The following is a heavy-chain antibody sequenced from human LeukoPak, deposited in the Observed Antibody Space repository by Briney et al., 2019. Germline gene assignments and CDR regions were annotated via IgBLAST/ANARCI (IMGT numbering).Heavy chain of an antibody. CDR3: AKATSDWALGTFDI. J-gene: IGHJ3*02. CDR2: IGSSGDST. V-gene: IGHV3-23*01. D-gene: IGHD6-19*01. CDR1: GFTFSSYA. Sequence: PGGSLRLSCAASGFTFSSYAMSWVRQAPGKGLEWVSTIGSSGDSTYYAGSVKGRFTISRDNSKNTLSLQMISLRAEDTALYYCAKATSDWALGTFDIWGQGTMVTVSS.